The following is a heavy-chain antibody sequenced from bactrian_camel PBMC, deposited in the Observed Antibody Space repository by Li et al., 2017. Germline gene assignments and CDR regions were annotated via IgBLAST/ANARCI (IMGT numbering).Heavy chain of an antibody. V-gene: IGHV3S53*01. CDR3: AKALDYGGSWYAEVLAAFDL. D-gene: IGHD6*01. J-gene: IGHJ4*01. CDR2: IWVSVGST. Sequence: VQLGESGGGSVQAGGSLTLSCAASGNIDDSIVMAWFRQSPGKKREGVAGIWVSVGSTNYSDSVQGRFTISRDNAKNTVYLQMNSLKTEDTAMYFCAKALDYGGSWYAEVLAAFDLWGQGTQVTVS. CDR1: GNIDDSIV.